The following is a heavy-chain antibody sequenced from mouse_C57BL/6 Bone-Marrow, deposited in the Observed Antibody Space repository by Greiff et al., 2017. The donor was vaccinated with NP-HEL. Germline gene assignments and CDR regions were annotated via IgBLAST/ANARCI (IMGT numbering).Heavy chain of an antibody. Sequence: DVQLQESGPELVKPGDSVKISCKASGYSFTGYFMNWVMQSHGKSLEWIGRINPYNGDTFYNQKFKGKATLTVDKSSSTAHMELRSLTSEDSAVYYCLYDYDDYYAMDYWGQGTSVTVSS. CDR2: INPYNGDT. V-gene: IGHV1-20*01. D-gene: IGHD2-4*01. J-gene: IGHJ4*01. CDR3: LYDYDDYYAMDY. CDR1: GYSFTGYF.